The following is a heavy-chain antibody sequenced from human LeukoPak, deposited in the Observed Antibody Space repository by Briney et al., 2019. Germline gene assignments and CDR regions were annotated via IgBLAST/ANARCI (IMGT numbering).Heavy chain of an antibody. V-gene: IGHV3-53*01. CDR3: AREPPDHYYYGMDV. Sequence: GGSLRLSCAASGFTVSSNYMSWVRQAPGKGLEWVSVIYSGGSTYYADSVKGRFTISRDNSKNTLYLQMNSLRAEDTAVYYCAREPPDHYYYGMDVWGQGTTVTVSS. J-gene: IGHJ6*02. D-gene: IGHD1-14*01. CDR2: IYSGGST. CDR1: GFTVSSNY.